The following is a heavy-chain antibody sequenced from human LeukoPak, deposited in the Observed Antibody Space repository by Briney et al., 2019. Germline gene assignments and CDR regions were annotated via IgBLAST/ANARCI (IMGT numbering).Heavy chain of an antibody. CDR2: IYSSGDT. J-gene: IGHJ6*03. CDR1: GRGISIRVYY. CDR3: ARHQWHYYYYMGV. D-gene: IGHD6-19*01. Sequence: EPLCRTSPVAGRGISIRVYYWGRGRESAPKGLKRNGSIYSSGDTYYNPFLKARRVTISVDTSKNQFSLRLSSVTDADTAVYYCARHQWHYYYYMGVWGKGSTVTVSS. V-gene: IGHV4-39*01.